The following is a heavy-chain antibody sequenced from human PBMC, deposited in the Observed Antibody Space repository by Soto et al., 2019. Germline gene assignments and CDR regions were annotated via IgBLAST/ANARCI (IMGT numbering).Heavy chain of an antibody. J-gene: IGHJ4*02. D-gene: IGHD2-15*01. CDR1: GFTFSSYG. CDR2: IWDDGSNK. CDR3: ARDSSGGNFDY. Sequence: QVQLVESGGGVVQPGRSLRLSCAASGFTFSSYGMHWVRQAPGKGLEWVAVIWDDGSNKYYADSVKGRFTISRDNSKNTLYLQMNSLRAEDTAVYYCARDSSGGNFDYWGQGTLVTVSS. V-gene: IGHV3-33*01.